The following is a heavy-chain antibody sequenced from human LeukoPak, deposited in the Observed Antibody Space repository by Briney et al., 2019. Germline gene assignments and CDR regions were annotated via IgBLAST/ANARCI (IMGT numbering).Heavy chain of an antibody. CDR1: GFRFTRFG. Sequence: ASVRDSSKASGFRFTRFGVSWVRQAPGQGLEWMGWISNYFGVTHYAEKFEDRVTMNIDTSTTTAYMELRSLRYDDTAVYYCARDSDYSGNGNGDWFDPWGQGSVVTVSS. V-gene: IGHV1-18*04. J-gene: IGHJ5*02. D-gene: IGHD4-11*01. CDR3: ARDSDYSGNGNGDWFDP. CDR2: ISNYFGVT.